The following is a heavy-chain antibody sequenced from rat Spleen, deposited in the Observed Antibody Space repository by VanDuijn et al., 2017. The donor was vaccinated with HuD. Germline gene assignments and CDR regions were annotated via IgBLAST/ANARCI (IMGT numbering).Heavy chain of an antibody. Sequence: EVQLQESGPGLVKPSQSLSLTCSVTGYSITSSYWGWIRKFPGNRMEWIGLINYSGSTTYNPSLESRISVTRDTAKNQVFLQLNSVTTEDTATYYCARGTTLDYWGQGVMVTVSS. V-gene: IGHV3-1*01. CDR2: INYSGST. CDR1: GYSITSSY. J-gene: IGHJ2*01. CDR3: ARGTTLDY. D-gene: IGHD1-5*01.